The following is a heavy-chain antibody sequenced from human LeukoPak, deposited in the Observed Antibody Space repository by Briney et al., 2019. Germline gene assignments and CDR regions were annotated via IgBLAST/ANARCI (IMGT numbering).Heavy chain of an antibody. CDR2: IYSGGST. D-gene: IGHD3-10*01. Sequence: GGSLRLSCAASGFTVSSNYMSWVRQAPGKGLEWVSVIYSGGSTYYADSVKGRFTISRDNPKNTLCLQMNSLRAEDTAVYYCAGARGAWNAFDIWGQGTMVTVSS. CDR1: GFTVSSNY. V-gene: IGHV3-66*01. J-gene: IGHJ3*02. CDR3: AGARGAWNAFDI.